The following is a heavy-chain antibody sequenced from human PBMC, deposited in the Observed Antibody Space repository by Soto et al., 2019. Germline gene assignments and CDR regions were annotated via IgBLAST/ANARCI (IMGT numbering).Heavy chain of an antibody. CDR2: MNPNSGNT. V-gene: IGHV1-8*01. D-gene: IGHD2-15*01. Sequence: GASVKVSCKASGYTFTSYDINWVRQATGQGLEWMGWMNPNSGNTGYAQKFQGRVTMTRNTSISTAYMELSSLRSEDTAVYYCARWPLGYCSGGSCYKEAFDIWGQGTMVTV. CDR1: GYTFTSYD. J-gene: IGHJ3*02. CDR3: ARWPLGYCSGGSCYKEAFDI.